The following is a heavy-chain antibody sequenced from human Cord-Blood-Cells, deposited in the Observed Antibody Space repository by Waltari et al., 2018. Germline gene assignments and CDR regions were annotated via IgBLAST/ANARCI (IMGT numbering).Heavy chain of an antibody. Sequence: QVQLQQWGAGLLKPSETLSLTCAVYGGSFSGSSWSWIPPPPGKGLEWIGEINHSGSTNYNPSLKSRVTIAVDTSKNQFSLKLSSVTAADTAVYYCARGRYSSSWYRGKYGYWGQGTLVTVSS. CDR2: INHSGST. CDR3: ARGRYSSSWYRGKYGY. CDR1: GGSFSGSS. J-gene: IGHJ4*02. V-gene: IGHV4-34*01. D-gene: IGHD6-13*01.